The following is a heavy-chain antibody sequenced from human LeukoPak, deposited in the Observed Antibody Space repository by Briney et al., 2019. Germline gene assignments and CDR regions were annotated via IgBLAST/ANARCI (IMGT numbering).Heavy chain of an antibody. J-gene: IGHJ4*02. D-gene: IGHD3-22*01. CDR1: GFTFSSYW. Sequence: PGGSLRLSCAASGFTFSSYWMTWVRQAPGKGLEWVSAISGSGISTYYAVSVKGRFTISRDNSKNTLYLQMNSLRAEDTAEYYCAKGPTYYYDTSGYYIDYWGQGTLVTVSS. CDR2: ISGSGIST. V-gene: IGHV3-23*01. CDR3: AKGPTYYYDTSGYYIDY.